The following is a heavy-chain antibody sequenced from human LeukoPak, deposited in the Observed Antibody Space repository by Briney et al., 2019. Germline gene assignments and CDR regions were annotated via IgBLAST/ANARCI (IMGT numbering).Heavy chain of an antibody. Sequence: GGSLRLSCPASGLTFSNYATWWVRLAPGKGLEWVSSITGSGRGTYYADSVKGRFSVSRDNSQNTVFLHMNSLRADDTALYYCSKDPNGDYVGAFDMWGPGTMVTVSS. J-gene: IGHJ3*02. V-gene: IGHV3-23*01. CDR1: GLTFSNYA. CDR2: ITGSGRGT. D-gene: IGHD4-17*01. CDR3: SKDPNGDYVGAFDM.